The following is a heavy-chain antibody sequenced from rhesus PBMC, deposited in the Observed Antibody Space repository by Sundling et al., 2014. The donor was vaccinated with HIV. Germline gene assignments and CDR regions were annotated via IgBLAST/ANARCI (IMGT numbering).Heavy chain of an antibody. D-gene: IGHD1-38*01. J-gene: IGHJ5-2*02. Sequence: EVQLVETGGGLVQPGGSLKLSCAASGFTFSSYGVSWVRQAPGKGLEWVSAINSGGGSTYYADSVKGRFTISRDNSKNTLSLQMNSLRAEDTAVYHCATWGDSSDVWGRGVLVTVSS. V-gene: IGHV3S42*01. CDR1: GFTFSSYG. CDR2: INSGGGST. CDR3: ATWGDSSDV.